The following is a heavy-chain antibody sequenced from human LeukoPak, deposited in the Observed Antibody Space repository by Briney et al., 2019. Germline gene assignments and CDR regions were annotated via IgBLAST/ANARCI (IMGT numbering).Heavy chain of an antibody. Sequence: SETLSLTCTVSGDSISSYYWSWIRQPAGKGLEWIGRIYTSGSTNYNTFLKSRVTMSIDTSKNQFSLKLSSVTAADTAVYYCARDLYDILTGVDWYFDLWGRGALATVSS. CDR2: IYTSGST. D-gene: IGHD3-9*01. V-gene: IGHV4-4*07. J-gene: IGHJ2*01. CDR1: GDSISSYY. CDR3: ARDLYDILTGVDWYFDL.